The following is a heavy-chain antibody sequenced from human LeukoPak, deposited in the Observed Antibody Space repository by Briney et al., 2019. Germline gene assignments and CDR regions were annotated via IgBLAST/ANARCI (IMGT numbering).Heavy chain of an antibody. Sequence: PGGSLGLSCAASGFTFSSYSMNWVRQPPGKGLEWVSSISSSGSYIYYADSVKGRFSISRDSAKNSLYLQMNSLRAEDTAVYYCAGGPQFCSGGSCYGYYFDYWGQGTLVTVSS. CDR1: GFTFSSYS. V-gene: IGHV3-21*01. J-gene: IGHJ4*02. CDR3: AGGPQFCSGGSCYGYYFDY. D-gene: IGHD2-15*01. CDR2: ISSSGSYI.